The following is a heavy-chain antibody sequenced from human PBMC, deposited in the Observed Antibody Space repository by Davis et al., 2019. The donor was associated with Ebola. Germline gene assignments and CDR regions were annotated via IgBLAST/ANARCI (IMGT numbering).Heavy chain of an antibody. Sequence: GESLKISCKGSGYNFNTYWIGWVRQMPGKGLEWMGLIYPADSDTRYSPSFQGQVTISADKSINTAYLQWSSLKASDTAIYYCARRGPHFYYGSGDYYFDYWGQGTLVTVSS. CDR1: GYNFNTYW. CDR3: ARRGPHFYYGSGDYYFDY. CDR2: IYPADSDT. V-gene: IGHV5-51*01. D-gene: IGHD3-10*01. J-gene: IGHJ4*02.